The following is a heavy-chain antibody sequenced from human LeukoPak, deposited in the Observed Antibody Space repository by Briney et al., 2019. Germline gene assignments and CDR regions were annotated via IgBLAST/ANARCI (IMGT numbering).Heavy chain of an antibody. V-gene: IGHV1-69*01. J-gene: IGHJ4*02. CDR1: GGTFSSYA. Sequence: SVKVSCKASGGTFSSYAISWVRQAPGQGLEWLGGIIPIFGTANYAQKFQGRVTITADESTSTAYMELSSLRSEDTAVYYCARGRTPTIFGVVITFDYWGQGTLVTVSS. D-gene: IGHD3-3*01. CDR3: ARGRTPTIFGVVITFDY. CDR2: IIPIFGTA.